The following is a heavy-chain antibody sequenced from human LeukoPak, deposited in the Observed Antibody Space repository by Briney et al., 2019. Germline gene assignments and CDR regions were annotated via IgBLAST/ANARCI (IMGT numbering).Heavy chain of an antibody. Sequence: GGSLRLSCAASGFTFSSYSMNWVRQAPGKGLEWVSSISSSSSYIYYADSVKGRFTISRDNAKNSLYLQMNSLRAEDTAVYYCARAPHRQRRILTGYPLDYWGQGTLVTVSS. CDR2: ISSSSSYI. D-gene: IGHD3-9*01. CDR1: GFTFSSYS. CDR3: ARAPHRQRRILTGYPLDY. J-gene: IGHJ4*02. V-gene: IGHV3-21*01.